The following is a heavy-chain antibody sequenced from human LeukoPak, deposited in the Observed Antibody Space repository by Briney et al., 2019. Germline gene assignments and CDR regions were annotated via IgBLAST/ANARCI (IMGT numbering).Heavy chain of an antibody. J-gene: IGHJ4*02. CDR1: GFTFSNSW. CDR3: TTPGGSVYCSSTSCYNFDY. V-gene: IGHV3-15*01. CDR2: IKSKTDAGTT. D-gene: IGHD2-2*01. Sequence: GGSLRLSCAASGFTFSNSWRSWVRQAPGKGLEWVGRIKSKTDAGTTDYAAPVKGRFTISSDDSKNTLYLQMNSLKTEDTAVYYCTTPGGSVYCSSTSCYNFDYWGQGTLVTVSS.